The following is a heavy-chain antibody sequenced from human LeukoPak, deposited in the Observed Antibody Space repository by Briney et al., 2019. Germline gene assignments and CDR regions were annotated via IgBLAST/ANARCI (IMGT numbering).Heavy chain of an antibody. CDR2: IYPGDSDT. CDR1: GYSFTSYW. CDR3: ARSSDSSGYYDYFDY. J-gene: IGHJ4*02. V-gene: IGHV5-51*01. Sequence: GGSLKISCNVSGYSFTSYWIGWVRQMPGKGLEWMAIIYPGDSDTRYSPSLQGQVTISADKSISTAYLQWSSLKASDTAMYYCARSSDSSGYYDYFDYWGQGTLVTVSS. D-gene: IGHD3-22*01.